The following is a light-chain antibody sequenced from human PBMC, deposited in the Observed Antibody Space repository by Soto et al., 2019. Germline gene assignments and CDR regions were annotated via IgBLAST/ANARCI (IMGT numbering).Light chain of an antibody. V-gene: IGKV3-15*01. Sequence: EIVMTHSPATLSVSPGERATLSCRASQSVSNNLAWYQQKPGQAPRLLIYGASTRATAIPARFSGSGSGTEFTLTISSLQSEDFAVYYCQHYNELPLTFGGGTKVEIK. J-gene: IGKJ4*01. CDR2: GAS. CDR1: QSVSNN. CDR3: QHYNELPLT.